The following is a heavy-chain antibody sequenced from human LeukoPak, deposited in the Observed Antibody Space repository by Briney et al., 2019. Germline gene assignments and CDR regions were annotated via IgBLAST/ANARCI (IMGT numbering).Heavy chain of an antibody. J-gene: IGHJ4*02. CDR3: ARDFSWGPDC. V-gene: IGHV1-2*02. D-gene: IGHD7-27*01. Sequence: ASVKVSCKTSGYTFSNFQMHWVRQAPGQGLEWMGWVNGKRGDTNYAQQFQDRVLMTRDTSINTIYMELTRLTTDDTATYYCARDFSWGPDCWGQGTLVTVSS. CDR2: VNGKRGDT. CDR1: GYTFSNFQ.